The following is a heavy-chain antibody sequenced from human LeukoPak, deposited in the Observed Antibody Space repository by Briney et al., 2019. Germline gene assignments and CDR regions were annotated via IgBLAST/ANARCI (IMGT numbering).Heavy chain of an antibody. V-gene: IGHV3-11*05. CDR3: ARGDYGGDYFDY. D-gene: IGHD4-23*01. CDR2: ISSGSTYK. J-gene: IGHJ4*02. CDR1: GFTFSDHY. Sequence: GGSLRLSCEVSGFTFSDHYMSWIRQAPGKRLEWVAYISSGSTYKNYADSVEGRFTISRDNAKNSLYLQMNSLRAEDTAVYYCARGDYGGDYFDYWGQGTLVTVSS.